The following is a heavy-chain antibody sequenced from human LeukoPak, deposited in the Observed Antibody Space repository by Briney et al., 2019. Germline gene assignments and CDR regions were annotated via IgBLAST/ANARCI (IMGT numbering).Heavy chain of an antibody. CDR1: GFTVSSNY. CDR2: IYSGGST. Sequence: GSLRLSCAASGFTVSSNYMSWVRQAPGKGLEWVSVIYSGGSTYYADSVKGRFTISRDNSKNTLYLQMNSLGAEDTAVYYCASPSDISSSSLLDYYYGMDVWGQGTTVTVSS. CDR3: ASPSDISSSSLLDYYYGMDV. J-gene: IGHJ6*02. V-gene: IGHV3-66*01. D-gene: IGHD6-6*01.